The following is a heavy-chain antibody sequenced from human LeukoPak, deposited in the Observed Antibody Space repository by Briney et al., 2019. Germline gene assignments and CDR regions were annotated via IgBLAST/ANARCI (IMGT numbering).Heavy chain of an antibody. CDR3: ARGLRGYDFVGGIPTNYFDY. CDR1: GGSISSYY. V-gene: IGHV4-4*07. D-gene: IGHD3-16*01. Sequence: SETLSLTCNVSGGSISSYYWSWIRQPAGKGLEWIGRIYTSGSTNYNPSLKSRVTMSVDTSKNQFSLKLSSVTAADTAVYCCARGLRGYDFVGGIPTNYFDYGGQEPLVTVS. J-gene: IGHJ4*02. CDR2: IYTSGST.